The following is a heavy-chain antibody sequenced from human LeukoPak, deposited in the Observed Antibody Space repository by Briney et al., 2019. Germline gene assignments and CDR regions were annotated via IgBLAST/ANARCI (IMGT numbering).Heavy chain of an antibody. D-gene: IGHD3-10*01. J-gene: IGHJ4*02. Sequence: SETLSLTCTVSGGSISSYYWSWIRQPPGKGLEWIGYIYYSGSTNYNPSLKSRVTMSVDTSKNQFSLRLTSLTPADTAVYYCARYYYGSGSRPGTFDSWGQGTLVTVSS. V-gene: IGHV4-59*01. CDR2: IYYSGST. CDR3: ARYYYGSGSRPGTFDS. CDR1: GGSISSYY.